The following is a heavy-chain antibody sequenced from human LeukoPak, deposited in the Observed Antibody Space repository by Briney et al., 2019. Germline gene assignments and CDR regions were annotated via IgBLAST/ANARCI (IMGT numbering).Heavy chain of an antibody. D-gene: IGHD5-18*01. V-gene: IGHV3-11*01. Sequence: SGGSLRLSCAASGFTFSDYYMSWIRQAPGKGLEWVSYISSSGSTIYYADSEKGRFTISRDNAKNSLYLQMNSLRAEDTAVYYCARDPGNTRYSYGYDYWGQGTLVTVSS. CDR3: ARDPGNTRYSYGYDY. J-gene: IGHJ4*02. CDR2: ISSSGSTI. CDR1: GFTFSDYY.